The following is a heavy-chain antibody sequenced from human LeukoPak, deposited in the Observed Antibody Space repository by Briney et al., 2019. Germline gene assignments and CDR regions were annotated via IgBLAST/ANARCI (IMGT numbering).Heavy chain of an antibody. CDR3: ARGPGHYDSSGEH. J-gene: IGHJ4*02. CDR2: ISSSGSTI. CDR1: GSTFSSYE. V-gene: IGHV3-48*03. D-gene: IGHD3-22*01. Sequence: PGGSLRLSCAASGSTFSSYEMNWVRQAPGKGLEWVSYISSSGSTIYYADSVKGRFTISRDNAKNSLYLQMNSLRAEDTAVYYCARGPGHYDSSGEHWGQGTLVTVSS.